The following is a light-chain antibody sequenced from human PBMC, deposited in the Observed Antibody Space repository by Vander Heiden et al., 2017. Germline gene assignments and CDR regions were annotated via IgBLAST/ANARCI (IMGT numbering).Light chain of an antibody. CDR1: QSISSY. CDR2: AAS. Sequence: DIQMTQSPSSLSASVGDRVTITCRASQSISSYLNWYQQKPGKAPKLLIYAASSLQSGVPSRFSGSGSGTDFTLTSSSLQPEDFATYYCQQSYSTPLYPFGQGTKLETK. V-gene: IGKV1-39*01. CDR3: QQSYSTPLYP. J-gene: IGKJ2*01.